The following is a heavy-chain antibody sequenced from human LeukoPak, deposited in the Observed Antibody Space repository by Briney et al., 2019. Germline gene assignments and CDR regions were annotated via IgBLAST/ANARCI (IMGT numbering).Heavy chain of an antibody. J-gene: IGHJ5*02. D-gene: IGHD1-14*01. CDR3: AKGQTSRPTNLRFDP. V-gene: IGHV3-7*03. Sequence: GGSLRLSCTTSGFNFKAYWMGWVRQAPGKGLEWVANIHQHGSKENYLDSVKGRFTISRDNAKSSIYLQMNSLRAEDTAIYYCAKGQTSRPTNLRFDPWGQGTLVTVSS. CDR2: IHQHGSKE. CDR1: GFNFKAYW.